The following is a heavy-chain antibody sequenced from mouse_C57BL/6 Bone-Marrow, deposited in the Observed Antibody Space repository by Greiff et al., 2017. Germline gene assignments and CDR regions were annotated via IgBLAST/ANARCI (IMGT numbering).Heavy chain of an antibody. V-gene: IGHV3-8*01. D-gene: IGHD1-1*01. Sequence: EVQLQQSGPGLAKPSQTLSLTCSFTCYSITSDYLNWIRKFPGNKLEYMGYISYSGSTYYNPSLKSRISITRDTSKNQYYLQLISVTTEDTATDDSARYYYGSSYSAMDYWGQGTSVTVSS. CDR2: ISYSGST. J-gene: IGHJ4*01. CDR3: ARYYYGSSYSAMDY. CDR1: CYSITSDY.